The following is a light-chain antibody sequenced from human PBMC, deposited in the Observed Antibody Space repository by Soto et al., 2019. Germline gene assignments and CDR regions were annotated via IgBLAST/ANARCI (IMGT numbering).Light chain of an antibody. Sequence: QSVLTQPPSASGTPGQRVTISCSGSSSNIGSNTVNWYQQLPGTAPKLLIYSNNQRPSGVPDRFSGSKSGTSASLAISGLQPEDEADYYCAAWDDSLTGVVFGGGTKVTVL. CDR3: AAWDDSLTGVV. J-gene: IGLJ2*01. CDR1: SSNIGSNT. V-gene: IGLV1-44*01. CDR2: SNN.